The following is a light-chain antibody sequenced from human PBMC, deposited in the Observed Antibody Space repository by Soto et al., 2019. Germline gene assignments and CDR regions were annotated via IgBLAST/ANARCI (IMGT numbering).Light chain of an antibody. CDR3: QQYNSYSLLT. V-gene: IGKV1-5*01. CDR1: QSISSW. CDR2: AAS. Sequence: DIPMTQSPSTLSASVGDRVTITCRASQSISSWLAWYQQKPGKAPKLLIYAASSLESGVPSRFSGSGSGTEFTLTISSLQPDDFATYYCQQYNSYSLLTFGGGTKVEIK. J-gene: IGKJ4*01.